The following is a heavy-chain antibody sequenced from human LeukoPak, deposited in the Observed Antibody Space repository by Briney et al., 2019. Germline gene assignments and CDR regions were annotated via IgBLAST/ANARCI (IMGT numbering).Heavy chain of an antibody. CDR2: INHSGST. CDR3: ARGSDSSSWPSPFDY. J-gene: IGHJ4*02. Sequence: SETLSLTCAVYGGSFSGYYWSWIRQPPGKGLEWIGEINHSGSTNYNPSLKSRVTISVDTSKNQFSLKLSSVTAADTAVYYCARGSDSSSWPSPFDYWGQGTLVTVSS. D-gene: IGHD6-13*01. V-gene: IGHV4-34*01. CDR1: GGSFSGYY.